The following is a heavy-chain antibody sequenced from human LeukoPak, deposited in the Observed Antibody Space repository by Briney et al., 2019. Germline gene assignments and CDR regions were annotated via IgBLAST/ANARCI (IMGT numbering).Heavy chain of an antibody. CDR3: ARRGVWLQFKHLDY. Sequence: SETLSLTCTVSGGSITSSNYYWGWIRQPPGKGLEWIGSIYYSGGTYYNPSLKSRVTISVDTSKNQFSLKLSSVTAADTAVYYCARRGVWLQFKHLDYWGQGTLVTVSS. D-gene: IGHD5-24*01. CDR1: GGSITSSNYY. J-gene: IGHJ4*02. V-gene: IGHV4-39*01. CDR2: IYYSGGT.